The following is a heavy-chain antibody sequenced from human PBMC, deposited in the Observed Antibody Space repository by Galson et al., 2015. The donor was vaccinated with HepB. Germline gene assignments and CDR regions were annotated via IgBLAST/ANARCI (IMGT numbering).Heavy chain of an antibody. CDR3: AKANYSDV. CDR2: ISSSGGRT. CDR1: GFTFSSYA. J-gene: IGHJ4*02. V-gene: IGHV3-23*01. Sequence: SLRLSCAASGFTFSSYAMNWVRQAPGKGLEWVSDISSSGGRTYYADSVKGRFTISRDNSQNTLYLQMSNLRAEDTAVYYCAKANYSDVWGQGTLVIVSS. D-gene: IGHD4/OR15-4a*01.